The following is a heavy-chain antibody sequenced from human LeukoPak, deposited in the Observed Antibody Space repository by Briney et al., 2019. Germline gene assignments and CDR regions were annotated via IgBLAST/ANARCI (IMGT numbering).Heavy chain of an antibody. Sequence: ASVKVSCKASGYTFTSYYMHWVRQAPGQGLEWMGIINPSGGSTSYAQKFQGRVTMTRDTSTSTVYMELSSLRSEDTAVYYCAREWNDFWSGKSFDYWGQGTLVTVSS. D-gene: IGHD3-3*01. V-gene: IGHV1-46*01. CDR2: INPSGGST. CDR3: AREWNDFWSGKSFDY. J-gene: IGHJ4*02. CDR1: GYTFTSYY.